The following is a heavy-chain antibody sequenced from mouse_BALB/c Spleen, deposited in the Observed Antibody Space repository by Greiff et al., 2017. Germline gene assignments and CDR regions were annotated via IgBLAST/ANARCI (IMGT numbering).Heavy chain of an antibody. Sequence: QVQVKESGPELVKPGASVKMSCKASGYTFTDYVISWVKQRTGQGLEWIGEIYPGSGSTYYNEKFKGKATLTADKSSNTAYMQLSSLTSEDSAVYFYEGRGLAFAYWGQGTLVTVSA. V-gene: IGHV1-77*01. CDR3: EGRGLAFAY. CDR2: IYPGSGST. D-gene: IGHD3-1*01. J-gene: IGHJ3*01. CDR1: GYTFTDYV.